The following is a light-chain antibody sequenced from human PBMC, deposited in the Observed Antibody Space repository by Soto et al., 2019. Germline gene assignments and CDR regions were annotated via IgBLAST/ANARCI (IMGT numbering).Light chain of an antibody. CDR1: SSDVGNYNL. V-gene: IGLV2-23*02. Sequence: QSVLTQPASVSGSPGQSITISCTGTSSDVGNYNLVSWYQHHPGTAPKLMIYEVTKRPSGVSRRFSGSKSGNTASLTISGLLAEDEADYYCCSAANSPSAVVFGGGTKVTVL. CDR3: CSAANSPSAVV. CDR2: EVT. J-gene: IGLJ2*01.